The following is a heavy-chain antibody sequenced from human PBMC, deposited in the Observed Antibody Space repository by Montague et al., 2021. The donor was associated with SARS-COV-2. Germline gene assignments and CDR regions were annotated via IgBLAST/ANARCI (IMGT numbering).Heavy chain of an antibody. CDR2: IYSGGST. J-gene: IGHJ4*02. CDR3: ARGYYDSSGYYATVGVH. CDR1: GFTVSSNY. D-gene: IGHD3-22*01. Sequence: SLRLSCAASGFTVSSNYMSWVRQAPGKGLEWVSVIYSGGSTYYADSVKGRFTISRDNSKNTLYLQMNSLRAEDTAVYNCARGYYDSSGYYATVGVHWGQGTLVTVSS. V-gene: IGHV3-66*01.